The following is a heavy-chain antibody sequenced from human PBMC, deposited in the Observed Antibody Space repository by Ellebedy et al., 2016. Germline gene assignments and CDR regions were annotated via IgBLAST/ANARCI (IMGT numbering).Heavy chain of an antibody. CDR2: ISAYNGNT. V-gene: IGHV1-18*01. CDR3: ARVAARRERFDP. D-gene: IGHD6-6*01. CDR1: GYTFTSYG. J-gene: IGHJ5*02. Sequence: ASVKVSXXASGYTFTSYGISWVRQAPGQGLEWMGWISAYNGNTNYAQKLQGRVTMTTDTSTSTAYMELRSLRSDDTAVYYCARVAARRERFDPWGQGTLVTVSS.